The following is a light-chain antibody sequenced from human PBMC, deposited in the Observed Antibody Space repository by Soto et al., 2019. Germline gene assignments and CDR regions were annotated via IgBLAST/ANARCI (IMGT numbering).Light chain of an antibody. V-gene: IGKV1-5*03. CDR3: QQYNSYSYT. J-gene: IGKJ2*01. CDR2: KAS. CDR1: QSVSSN. Sequence: MTQSPATLSVSPGERATLSCRASQSVSSNLAWYQQKPGKAPNLLIYKASNLASGVPSRFTGGGSGTDFTLTINSLQPDDSATYFCQQYNSYSYTFGQGTKLEIK.